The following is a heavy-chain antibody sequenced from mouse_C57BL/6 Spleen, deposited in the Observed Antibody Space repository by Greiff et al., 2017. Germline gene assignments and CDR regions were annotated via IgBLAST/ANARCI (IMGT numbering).Heavy chain of an antibody. CDR3: TRVCCDYGVDY. CDR2: ISSGGDYI. V-gene: IGHV5-9-1*02. CDR1: GFTFSSYA. Sequence: EVQRVESGEGLVKPGGSLTLSCAASGFTFSSYAMSWVRQTPEKRLEWVAYISSGGDYIYYADTVKGRFTISRDNARNTLYLQMSSLKSEDTAMYYCTRVCCDYGVDYWGQGTSVTVSS. D-gene: IGHD2-4*01. J-gene: IGHJ4*01.